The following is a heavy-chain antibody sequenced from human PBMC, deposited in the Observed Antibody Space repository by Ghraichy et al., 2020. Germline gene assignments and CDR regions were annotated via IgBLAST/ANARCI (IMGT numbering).Heavy chain of an antibody. Sequence: GGSLRLSCAASGFTFSSYAMHWVRQAPGKGLEWVAVISYDGSNKYYTDSVKGRFTISRDNSKNTLYLQMNSLRAEDTAVYYCARGQGGSGKTLTSSFDPWGQGTLVTVSS. CDR2: ISYDGSNK. CDR3: ARGQGGSGKTLTSSFDP. D-gene: IGHD3-10*01. V-gene: IGHV3-30*04. J-gene: IGHJ5*02. CDR1: GFTFSSYA.